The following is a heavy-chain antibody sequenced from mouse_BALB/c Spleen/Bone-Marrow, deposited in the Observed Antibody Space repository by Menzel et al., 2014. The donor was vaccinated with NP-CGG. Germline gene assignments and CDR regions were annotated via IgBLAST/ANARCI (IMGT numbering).Heavy chain of an antibody. V-gene: IGHV7-1*02. J-gene: IGHJ2*01. CDR2: SRNKANDYTT. Sequence: EVKVVESGGGLVQPGGSLRLSCATSGFTFSDFYMEWVRQSPGKRLEWIAISRNKANDYTTDYSASVKGRFIVSRDTSQSTLYLQMHALRAEDTAIYYCVRGNWAFFDYWGQGATLTVSS. D-gene: IGHD4-1*01. CDR1: GFTFSDFY. CDR3: VRGNWAFFDY.